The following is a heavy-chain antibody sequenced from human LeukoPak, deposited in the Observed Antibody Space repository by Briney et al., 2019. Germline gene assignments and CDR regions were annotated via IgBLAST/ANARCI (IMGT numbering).Heavy chain of an antibody. CDR1: GYTFTGYY. CDR3: ARAEAIDY. J-gene: IGHJ4*02. CDR2: INPNSGGT. V-gene: IGHV1-2*02. Sequence: ASVKVSCKASGYTFTGYYMHWVRQAPGQGLEWMGWINPNSGGTHYAQKFQGRVTLTRDTSISTAYMELSSLTSDDTAMYYCARAEAIDYWGQGTLVSVSS. D-gene: IGHD5-12*01.